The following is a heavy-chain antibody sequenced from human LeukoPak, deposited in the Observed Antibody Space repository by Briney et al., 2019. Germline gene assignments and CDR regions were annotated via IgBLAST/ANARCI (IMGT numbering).Heavy chain of an antibody. D-gene: IGHD3-3*01. Sequence: GGSLRLTCAASGFTVSSNYMSWVRQAPGKGLEWVSVIYSGGSTYYADSVKGRFTISRDNSKNTLYLQMNSLRAEDTAVYYCARGSDYYDFWSGYPFFDYWGQGTLGTASS. J-gene: IGHJ4*02. V-gene: IGHV3-53*01. CDR2: IYSGGST. CDR1: GFTVSSNY. CDR3: ARGSDYYDFWSGYPFFDY.